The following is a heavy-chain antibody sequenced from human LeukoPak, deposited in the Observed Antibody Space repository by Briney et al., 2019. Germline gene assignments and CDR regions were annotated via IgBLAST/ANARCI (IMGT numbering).Heavy chain of an antibody. V-gene: IGHV4-4*07. Sequence: SGTLSLTCTVSGGSISSYYWSWIRQPAGKGLEWIGRIYTSGSTNYNPSLKSRVTMSVDTSKNQFSLKLSSVTAADTAVYYCARDQAIYGDYYYYGMDVWGQGTTVTVSS. CDR3: ARDQAIYGDYYYYGMDV. CDR1: GGSISSYY. D-gene: IGHD4-17*01. J-gene: IGHJ6*02. CDR2: IYTSGST.